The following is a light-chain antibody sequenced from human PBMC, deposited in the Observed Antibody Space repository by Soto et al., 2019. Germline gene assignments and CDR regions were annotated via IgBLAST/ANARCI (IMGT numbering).Light chain of an antibody. CDR3: QQRNGYQVT. V-gene: IGKV3-11*01. CDR2: GAS. Sequence: EILLTQSPSTLPLSPGERATLSCRASQSVSSYLAWYQQKPGQAPRLLIYGASTRATGIPARFSGSGSGTDFTLTISSLEPGDFEVYYCQQRNGYQVTFGQGTRLEIK. J-gene: IGKJ5*01. CDR1: QSVSSY.